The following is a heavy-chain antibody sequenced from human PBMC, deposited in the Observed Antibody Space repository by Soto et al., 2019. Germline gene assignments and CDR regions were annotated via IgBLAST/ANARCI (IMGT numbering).Heavy chain of an antibody. Sequence: EVQLLESGGGLIQPGEYLRLSCAASGFIFSNFALSWVRQVPGKGLEWVSGISDSGGSTYYADSVKGRFTISRDNSKNTMYLQMNTLRAEDTAVYYCARKPISQFDIITFGSWGQGTLVTVSS. J-gene: IGHJ4*02. D-gene: IGHD3-10*01. V-gene: IGHV3-23*01. CDR3: ARKPISQFDIITFGS. CDR2: ISDSGGST. CDR1: GFIFSNFA.